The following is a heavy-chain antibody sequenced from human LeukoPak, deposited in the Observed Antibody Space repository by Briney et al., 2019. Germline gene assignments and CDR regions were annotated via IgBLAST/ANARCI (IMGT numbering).Heavy chain of an antibody. J-gene: IGHJ3*02. CDR3: AKGLYRNSGYDNAFDI. D-gene: IGHD5-12*01. CDR2: ISGSGGST. CDR1: GFTFSSYE. Sequence: PGGSLRLSCAASGFTFSSYEMNWVRQAPGKGLEWVSAISGSGGSTYYADSVKGRFTISRDNSKNTLYLQMNSLRAEDTAVYYCAKGLYRNSGYDNAFDIWGQGTMVTVSS. V-gene: IGHV3-23*01.